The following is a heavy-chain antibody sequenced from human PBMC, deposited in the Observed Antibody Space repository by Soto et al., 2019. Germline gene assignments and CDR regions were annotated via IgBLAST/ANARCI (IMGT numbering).Heavy chain of an antibody. CDR1: GFTFSSYA. CDR3: ARDTVAYSGTPAFDI. Sequence: PGGSLRLSCAASGFTFSSYAMHWVRQAPGKGLEWVAVISYDGSNKYYADSVKGRFTISRDNSKNTLYLQMNSLRAEDTAVYYCARDTVAYSGTPAFDIWGQGTMVTVSS. J-gene: IGHJ3*02. V-gene: IGHV3-30-3*01. CDR2: ISYDGSNK. D-gene: IGHD1-26*01.